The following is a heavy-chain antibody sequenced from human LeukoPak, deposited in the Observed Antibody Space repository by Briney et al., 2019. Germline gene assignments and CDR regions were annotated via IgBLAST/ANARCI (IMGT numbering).Heavy chain of an antibody. CDR3: ARGLQETLAWLKALSAFDI. J-gene: IGHJ3*02. V-gene: IGHV1-18*04. D-gene: IGHD5-24*01. CDR2: ISAYNGNT. Sequence: ASVKVSCKASGYTFSDYYIHWVRQAPGQGLEWMGWISAYNGNTDYAQKLQGRVTMSTDTSTSTGYMELRSLRSDDTAVYYCARGLQETLAWLKALSAFDIWGQGTMVTVSS. CDR1: GYTFSDYY.